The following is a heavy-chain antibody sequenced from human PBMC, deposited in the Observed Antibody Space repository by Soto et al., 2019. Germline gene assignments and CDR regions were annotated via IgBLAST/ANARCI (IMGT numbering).Heavy chain of an antibody. CDR3: AKGSHSSIAAHDYYYYYMDV. J-gene: IGHJ6*03. V-gene: IGHV3-23*01. CDR1: GFTFSSYA. CDR2: ISGSGGST. Sequence: PGGSLRLSCAASGFTFSSYAMSWVRQAPGKGLEWVSAISGSGGSTYYADSVKGRFTISRDNSKNTLYLQMNSLRAEDTAVYYCAKGSHSSIAAHDYYYYYMDVWGKGTTVTVSS. D-gene: IGHD6-6*01.